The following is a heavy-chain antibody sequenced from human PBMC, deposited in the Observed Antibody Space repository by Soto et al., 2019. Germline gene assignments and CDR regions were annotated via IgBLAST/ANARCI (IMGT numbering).Heavy chain of an antibody. D-gene: IGHD3-9*01. J-gene: IGHJ6*02. CDR3: ARVMSSFYDILTGYYSYYGMDV. V-gene: IGHV4-59*08. CDR2: IYYSGST. Sequence: SETLSLTCTVSGGSISSYYWSWIRQPPGKGLEWIGYIYYSGSTNYNPSLMSRVTISVDTSKNQFSLKLSSVTAADTAVYYCARVMSSFYDILTGYYSYYGMDVWGQGTTVTVSS. CDR1: GGSISSYY.